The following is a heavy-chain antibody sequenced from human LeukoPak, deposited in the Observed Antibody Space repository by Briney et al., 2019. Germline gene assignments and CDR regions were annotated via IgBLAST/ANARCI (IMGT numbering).Heavy chain of an antibody. D-gene: IGHD6-19*01. Sequence: GGSLRLSCAASGFTVSTNYMSWVRQAPGKGLEWVSVFYSGGDGYYADSVKGRFTISRDNSKNTVYLQMNSLRPEDTAVYCCARNSVAGTGNYWGQGTLVTVSS. V-gene: IGHV3-53*01. CDR2: FYSGGDG. CDR1: GFTVSTNY. CDR3: ARNSVAGTGNY. J-gene: IGHJ4*02.